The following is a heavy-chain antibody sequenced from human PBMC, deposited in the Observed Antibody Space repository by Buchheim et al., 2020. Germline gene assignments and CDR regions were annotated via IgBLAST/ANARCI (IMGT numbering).Heavy chain of an antibody. V-gene: IGHV4-61*02. CDR1: GGSISSGSYY. Sequence: QVQLQESGPGLVKPSQTLSLTCTVSGGSISSGSYYWSWIRQPAGKGLEWIGRIYTSGSTNYNPSLKSRVTISVDTSKNQFSLKLSSVTAADTAVYYCASGYGDWRGGDNWFDPWGQGTL. D-gene: IGHD4-17*01. J-gene: IGHJ5*02. CDR3: ASGYGDWRGGDNWFDP. CDR2: IYTSGST.